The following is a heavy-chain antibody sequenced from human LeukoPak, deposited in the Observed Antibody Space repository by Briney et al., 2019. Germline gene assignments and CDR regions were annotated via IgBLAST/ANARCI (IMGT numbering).Heavy chain of an antibody. CDR3: ATSPIAVADLTFPW. CDR2: INPSGGST. V-gene: IGHV1-46*01. Sequence: ASVKVSCKASGYTFTSYGISWVRQAPGQGLEWMGIINPSGGSTSYAQKFQGRVTMTRDMSTSTVYMELSSLRSEDTAVYYCATSPIAVADLTFPWWGQGTLVTVSS. D-gene: IGHD6-19*01. CDR1: GYTFTSYG. J-gene: IGHJ4*02.